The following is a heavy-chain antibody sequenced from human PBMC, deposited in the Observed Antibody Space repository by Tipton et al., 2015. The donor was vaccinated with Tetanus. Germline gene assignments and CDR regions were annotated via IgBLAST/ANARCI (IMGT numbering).Heavy chain of an antibody. Sequence: LRLSCSVSGGSISSYYWSWIRQPPGKGLEWIGYIYYSGSTNYNPSLKSRVTISVDTSKNQFSLKLSSVTAADTAVYYCARGTGDYWGQGTLVTVSS. V-gene: IGHV4-59*01. CDR3: ARGTGDY. CDR1: GGSISSYY. J-gene: IGHJ4*02. CDR2: IYYSGST. D-gene: IGHD1-14*01.